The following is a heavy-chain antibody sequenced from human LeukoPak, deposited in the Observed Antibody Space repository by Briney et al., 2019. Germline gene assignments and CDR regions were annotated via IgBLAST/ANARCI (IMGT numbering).Heavy chain of an antibody. V-gene: IGHV3-23*01. J-gene: IGHJ4*02. D-gene: IGHD1-26*01. CDR3: AKDVGKWESLHFFDY. Sequence: GGSLRLSCVASGFTFTSDAMNWVRPAPGKGLEWVSSTVSRGTTQYADSVKGRFTVSRDTSKNTLYLQMNSLRGDDTAVYYCAKDVGKWESLHFFDYWGQGTLVTVSS. CDR2: TVSRGTT. CDR1: GFTFTSDA.